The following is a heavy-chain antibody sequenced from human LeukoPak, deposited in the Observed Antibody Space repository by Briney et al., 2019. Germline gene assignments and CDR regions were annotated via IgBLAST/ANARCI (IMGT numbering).Heavy chain of an antibody. CDR2: IYTSGST. CDR3: ARSLALSGSPDY. Sequence: PSETLSLTCTVSGGSISSGSYYWSWIRQPAGKGLEWIGRIYTSGSTNYNPSLKSRVTISVDTSKNQFSLKLSSVTAADTAVYYCARSLALSGSPDYWGQGTLVTVSS. CDR1: GGSISSGSYY. D-gene: IGHD3-10*01. J-gene: IGHJ4*02. V-gene: IGHV4-61*02.